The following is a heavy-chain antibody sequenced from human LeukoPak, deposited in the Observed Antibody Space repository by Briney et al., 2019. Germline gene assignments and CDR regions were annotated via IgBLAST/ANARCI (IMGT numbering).Heavy chain of an antibody. J-gene: IGHJ6*03. CDR1: GFTFSIYG. CDR2: IYYSGST. Sequence: GSLRLSCAASGFTFSIYGMGWVRQPPGKGLEWIGSIYYSGSTYYNPSLKSRVTISVDTSKNQFSLKLSSVTAADTAVYYCARVSYGDSHYYYYYMDVWGKGTTVTVSS. D-gene: IGHD4-17*01. V-gene: IGHV4-39*07. CDR3: ARVSYGDSHYYYYYMDV.